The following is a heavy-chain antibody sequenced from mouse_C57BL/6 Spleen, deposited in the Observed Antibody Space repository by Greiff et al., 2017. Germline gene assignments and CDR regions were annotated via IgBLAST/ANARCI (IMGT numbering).Heavy chain of an antibody. CDR2: INPNNGGT. D-gene: IGHD2-3*01. CDR3: ARWDGYYLSYAMDY. V-gene: IGHV1-22*01. J-gene: IGHJ4*01. CDR1: GYTFTDYN. Sequence: DVQLQESGPELVKPGASVKMSCKASGYTFTDYNMHWVKQSHGKSLEWIGYINPNNGGTSYNQKFKGKATLTVNKSSSTAYMELRSLTSEDSAVYYWARWDGYYLSYAMDYWGQGTSVTVSS.